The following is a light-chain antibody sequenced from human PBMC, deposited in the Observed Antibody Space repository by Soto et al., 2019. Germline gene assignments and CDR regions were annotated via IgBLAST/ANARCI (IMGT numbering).Light chain of an antibody. CDR2: DAS. J-gene: IGKJ3*01. CDR1: QSVSSN. CDR3: QQYNNWPL. Sequence: EIVMTQSPATLSVSPGERATLSCRASQSVSSNLAWYQQKPGQAPRLLIYDASTRATGIPARFSGSGSGTEFTLTISSLQSEDFAVYYCQQYNNWPLFGPGTKV. V-gene: IGKV3-15*01.